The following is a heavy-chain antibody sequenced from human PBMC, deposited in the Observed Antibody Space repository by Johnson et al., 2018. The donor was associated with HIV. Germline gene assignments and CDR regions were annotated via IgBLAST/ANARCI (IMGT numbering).Heavy chain of an antibody. CDR2: ISYDGGNK. V-gene: IGHV3-30*04. D-gene: IGHD3-22*01. J-gene: IGHJ3*02. CDR3: AKELADSSGYYADAFDI. CDR1: GFTFSSYP. Sequence: QVQLVESGGGVVQPEMSLRLACAASGFTFSSYPMHWVRQAPGKGLEWVAVISYDGGNKYYADSVKGRFTISRDNSKNTPYLQMNSLRAEDTAVYYCAKELADSSGYYADAFDIWGQGTMVTVSS.